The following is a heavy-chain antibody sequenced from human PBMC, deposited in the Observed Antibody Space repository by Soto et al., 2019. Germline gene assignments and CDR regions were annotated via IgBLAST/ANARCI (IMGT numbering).Heavy chain of an antibody. CDR3: ARAYCSGGSCDHFDY. CDR1: GGSISSYY. J-gene: IGHJ4*02. D-gene: IGHD2-15*01. CDR2: IYYSGST. Sequence: SETLSLTCTVSGGSISSYYWSWIRQPPGKGLEWIGYIYYSGSTNYNPSLKSRVTISVDTSKNQFSLKLSSVTAADTAVYYCARAYCSGGSCDHFDYWGQGTLVTSPQ. V-gene: IGHV4-59*01.